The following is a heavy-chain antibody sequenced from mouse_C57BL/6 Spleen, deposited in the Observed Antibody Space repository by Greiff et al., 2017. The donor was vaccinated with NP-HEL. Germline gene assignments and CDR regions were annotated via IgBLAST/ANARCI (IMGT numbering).Heavy chain of an antibody. V-gene: IGHV1-42*01. J-gene: IGHJ1*03. D-gene: IGHD4-1*01. CDR1: GYSFTGHY. CDR3: ARGNWDWYFDV. Sequence: EVQLQQSGPELVKPGASVKISCKASGYSFTGHYMNWVKQSPEKSLEWIGEINPSTGGTTYNQKFKAKATLTVDKSSSTAYMQLKSLTSEDSAVYYCARGNWDWYFDVWGTGTTVTVSS. CDR2: INPSTGGT.